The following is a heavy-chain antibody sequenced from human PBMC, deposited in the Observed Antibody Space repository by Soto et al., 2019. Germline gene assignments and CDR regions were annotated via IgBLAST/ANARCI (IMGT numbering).Heavy chain of an antibody. CDR2: ISYDGSDK. V-gene: IGHV3-30*18. CDR1: GFTFSSYA. Sequence: QVQLVESGGGVVQPGRSLRLSCAASGFTFSSYAMHWVRQAPGKGLEWVAVISYDGSDKYYEDSVKGRFTISRDNSKNTLNLQMNSLRADDTAVYYCAKALAQLSPERYAYWGHGTLITVSS. CDR3: AKALAQLSPERYAY. D-gene: IGHD3-16*02. J-gene: IGHJ4*01.